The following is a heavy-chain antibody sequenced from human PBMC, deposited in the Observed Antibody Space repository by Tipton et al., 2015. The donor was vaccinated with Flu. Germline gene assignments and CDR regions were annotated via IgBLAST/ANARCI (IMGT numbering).Heavy chain of an antibody. J-gene: IGHJ3*02. CDR2: INPNSGGT. D-gene: IGHD3-22*01. CDR3: ARGFESYYDSSGYSLGPFDS. V-gene: IGHV1-2*02. Sequence: QLVQSGAEVKKPGASVTVSCKASGYTFTGYYIHWVRQAPGQGLECMGWINPNSGGTNYEQKFQCRVTMTRDPSISTAYMELSGLRSDDTAVYYCARGFESYYDSSGYSLGPFDSWAQGTRVTVSS. CDR1: GYTFTGYY.